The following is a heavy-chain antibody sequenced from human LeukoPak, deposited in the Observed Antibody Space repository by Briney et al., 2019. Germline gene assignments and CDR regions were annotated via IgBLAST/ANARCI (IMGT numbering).Heavy chain of an antibody. Sequence: GGSLRLSCAGSGFTFSSYSMNGVRQAPGKGLEWVSSISSSSSYIYYADSVKGRFTISRDNAKNSLYLQMNSLRAEDTAVYYCARDLNYDFWSVPYSDYWGQGTLVTVSS. D-gene: IGHD3-3*01. V-gene: IGHV3-21*01. CDR2: ISSSSSYI. CDR1: GFTFSSYS. CDR3: ARDLNYDFWSVPYSDY. J-gene: IGHJ4*02.